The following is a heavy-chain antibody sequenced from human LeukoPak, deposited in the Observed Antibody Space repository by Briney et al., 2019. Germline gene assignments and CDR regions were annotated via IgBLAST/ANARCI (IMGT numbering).Heavy chain of an antibody. D-gene: IGHD3-10*01. CDR3: ARVSRKWVRGPFDY. Sequence: HPGGSLRLSCAASGFTFSSYAMHWVRQAPGKGLEWVAVISYGGSNKYYADSVKGRFTISRDNSKNTLYLQMNSLRAEDTAVYYCARVSRKWVRGPFDYWGQGTLVTVSS. CDR1: GFTFSSYA. J-gene: IGHJ4*02. CDR2: ISYGGSNK. V-gene: IGHV3-30-3*01.